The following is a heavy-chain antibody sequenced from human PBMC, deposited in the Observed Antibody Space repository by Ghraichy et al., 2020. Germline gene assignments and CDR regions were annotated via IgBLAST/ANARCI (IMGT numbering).Heavy chain of an antibody. CDR1: GFTFSSYS. J-gene: IGHJ6*02. Sequence: GGSLRLSCAASGFTFSSYSMNWVRQAPGKGLEWLSSISSSSSSYIYYADSLQGRFTISRDNAKNSLYLHMNSLRAEDTAVYYCARESLMARKAGWPSKDYYFHGMGVWGQGTTVTVSS. CDR3: ARESLMARKAGWPSKDYYFHGMGV. CDR2: ISSSSSSYI. D-gene: IGHD3-16*01. V-gene: IGHV3-21*01.